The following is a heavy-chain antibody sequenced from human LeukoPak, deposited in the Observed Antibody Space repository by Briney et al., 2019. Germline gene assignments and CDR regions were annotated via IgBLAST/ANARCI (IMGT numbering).Heavy chain of an antibody. Sequence: SETLSLTCTVSGGSISSYYWSWIRQPPGKGLEWIGYIYYSGSTNYNPSLKSRVTISVDTSNNQFSPKLSSVTAADTAVYYCARHFPFYYYYGMDVWGQGTTVTVSS. CDR1: GGSISSYY. V-gene: IGHV4-59*08. CDR2: IYYSGST. CDR3: ARHFPFYYYYGMDV. J-gene: IGHJ6*02.